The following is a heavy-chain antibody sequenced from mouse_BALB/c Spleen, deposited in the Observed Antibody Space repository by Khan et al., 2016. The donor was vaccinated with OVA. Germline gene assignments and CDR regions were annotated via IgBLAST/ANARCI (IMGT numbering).Heavy chain of an antibody. D-gene: IGHD2-4*01. CDR1: GFSLTTYG. V-gene: IGHV2-2*02. CDR3: ARNYDYDEGLAY. CDR2: IWSGGST. J-gene: IGHJ3*01. Sequence: QIQLVQSGPGLVQPSQSLSITCTVSGFSLTTYGVHWVRQSPGKGLEWLGVIWSGGSTDYNAAFISRLSISKDNSKSQVFFKMNSLQANDTAIYYCARNYDYDEGLAYWGQGTLVTVSA.